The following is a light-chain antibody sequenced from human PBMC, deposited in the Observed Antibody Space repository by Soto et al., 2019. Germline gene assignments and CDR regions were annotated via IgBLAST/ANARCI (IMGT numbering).Light chain of an antibody. CDR1: GSNIGRNS. Sequence: QSVLTQPPSTSRTPGQRVTIPCSGSGSNIGRNSVTWYQRLPGTAPKLLVYRNNQRPSGVPERFSGSKSGTSASLAISDLQSEDEADYYCATWDDSLSGVEFGGGTKLTVL. CDR3: ATWDDSLSGVE. CDR2: RNN. V-gene: IGLV1-44*01. J-gene: IGLJ3*02.